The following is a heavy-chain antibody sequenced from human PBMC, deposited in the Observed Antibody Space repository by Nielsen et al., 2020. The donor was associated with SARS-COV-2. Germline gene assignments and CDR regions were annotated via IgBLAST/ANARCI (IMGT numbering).Heavy chain of an antibody. Sequence: GESLKISCEASGYRFTSYWIAWVRQTPGKGLEWMGIIYPADSDTKYSPSIQDQVTISADKSISTAYLQWSTLEASDSALYYCARVMLPMVWNAFDVWGQGTMVTVSP. V-gene: IGHV5-51*01. D-gene: IGHD3-10*01. CDR1: GYRFTSYW. CDR3: ARVMLPMVWNAFDV. CDR2: IYPADSDT. J-gene: IGHJ3*01.